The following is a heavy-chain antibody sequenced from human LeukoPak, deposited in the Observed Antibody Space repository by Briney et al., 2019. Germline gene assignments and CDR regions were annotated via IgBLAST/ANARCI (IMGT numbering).Heavy chain of an antibody. J-gene: IGHJ5*02. Sequence: SETLSLTCAVYGGSFSGYYWSWIRQPPGKGLEWIGEINHSGSTNYNPSLKSRVTISVDTSKNQFSLKLSSVTAEDTAVYYCARSSWFGEEGFDPWGQGTLVTVSS. CDR1: GGSFSGYY. V-gene: IGHV4-34*01. CDR2: INHSGST. D-gene: IGHD3-10*01. CDR3: ARSSWFGEEGFDP.